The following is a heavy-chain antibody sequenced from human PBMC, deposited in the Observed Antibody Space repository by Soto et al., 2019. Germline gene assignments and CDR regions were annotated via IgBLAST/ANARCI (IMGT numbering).Heavy chain of an antibody. V-gene: IGHV1-18*01. CDR1: GYTFTSYG. J-gene: IGHJ5*02. D-gene: IGHD3-22*01. CDR2: ISAYNGNT. CDR3: ARVKTSGYHNWFDP. Sequence: QVQLVQSGAEVKKPGASVKVSCKASGYTFTSYGISWVRQAPGQGLEWMGWISAYNGNTNYAQKFQGRVTMTTDTXXSTAYMELRSLRSDDSAVYYCARVKTSGYHNWFDPWGQGTLVTVSS.